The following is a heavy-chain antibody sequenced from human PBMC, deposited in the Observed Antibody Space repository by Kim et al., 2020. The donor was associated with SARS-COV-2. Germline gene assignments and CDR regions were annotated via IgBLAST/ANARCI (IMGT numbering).Heavy chain of an antibody. J-gene: IGHJ3*02. CDR2: IYYSGST. V-gene: IGHV4-39*07. CDR3: ATENSGCYRSAFDI. CDR1: GGSISSSSYY. D-gene: IGHD1-26*01. Sequence: SETLSLTCTVSGGSISSSSYYWGWIRQPPGKGLEWFGSIYYSGSTYYNPSLNSRVTITVDTSKNQFSLKLSSVTAADTAEYYCATENSGCYRSAFDIW.